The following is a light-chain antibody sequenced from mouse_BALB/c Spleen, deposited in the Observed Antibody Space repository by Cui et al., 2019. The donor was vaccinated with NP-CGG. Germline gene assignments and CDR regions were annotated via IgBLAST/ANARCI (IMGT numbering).Light chain of an antibody. CDR3: ALWFSNHWV. V-gene: IGLV1*01. Sequence: QAVVTQAAALTTYPRETVSLTCRSSTGAVTTSNYANWVQEKPDHLFTGLIGGTNNRAPGVPARFSGSLIGDKAALTITGAQTEDEAIYFCALWFSNHWVFGGGTKLTVL. J-gene: IGLJ1*01. CDR1: TGAVTTSNY. CDR2: GTN.